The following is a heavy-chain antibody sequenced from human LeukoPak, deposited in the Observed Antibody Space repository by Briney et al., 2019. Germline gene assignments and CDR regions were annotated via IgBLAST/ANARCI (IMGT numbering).Heavy chain of an antibody. V-gene: IGHV4-34*01. J-gene: IGHJ5*02. CDR2: INHSGST. CDR1: GGSFSGYY. D-gene: IGHD2-2*01. Sequence: PSETLSLTCAVYGGSFSGYYWSWIRQPPRKGLEWIGEINHSGSTNYNPSLKSRVTISVDTSKNQFSLKLSSVTAADTAVYYCARGLQCCSSTSCLGRFDPWGQGTLVTVSS. CDR3: ARGLQCCSSTSCLGRFDP.